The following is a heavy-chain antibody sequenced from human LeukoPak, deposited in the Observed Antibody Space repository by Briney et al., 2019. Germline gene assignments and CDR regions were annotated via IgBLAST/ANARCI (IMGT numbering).Heavy chain of an antibody. Sequence: PGGSLRLSCAASGFTFSSYSMNWVRQAPGKGLGWVSSISSSSSYIYYADSVKGRFTISRDNAKNSLYLQMNSLRAEDTAVYYCASVSPTYYDILTGPIDYWGQGTLVTVSS. D-gene: IGHD3-9*01. V-gene: IGHV3-21*01. CDR1: GFTFSSYS. CDR3: ASVSPTYYDILTGPIDY. CDR2: ISSSSSYI. J-gene: IGHJ4*02.